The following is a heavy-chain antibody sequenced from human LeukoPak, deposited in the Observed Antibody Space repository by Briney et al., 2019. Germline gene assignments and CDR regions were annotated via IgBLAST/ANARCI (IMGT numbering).Heavy chain of an antibody. CDR2: IYYSGNT. CDR1: GGSISSYY. J-gene: IGHJ5*02. Sequence: SETLSLTCTVSGGSISSYYWSWIRQPPGKGLEWIGYIYYSGNTNYNPSLKSRVAISVDTSKNQFSLKLSSVTAADTAVYYCARRAVAGRGWFDPWGQGTLVTVSS. V-gene: IGHV4-59*08. D-gene: IGHD6-19*01. CDR3: ARRAVAGRGWFDP.